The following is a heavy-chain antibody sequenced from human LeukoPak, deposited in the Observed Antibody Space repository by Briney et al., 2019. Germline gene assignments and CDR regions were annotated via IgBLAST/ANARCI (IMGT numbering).Heavy chain of an antibody. Sequence: PSETLSLTCAVDGVSFSAYYWSWLRQPPGKGLEWIGEINHSGSTNYNPSLKSRVTISVDTSKNQFSLKLSSVTAADTAVYYCARDIGHYYGSGSYDYWGQGTLVTVSS. CDR1: GVSFSAYY. D-gene: IGHD3-10*01. CDR3: ARDIGHYYGSGSYDY. CDR2: INHSGST. V-gene: IGHV4-34*01. J-gene: IGHJ4*02.